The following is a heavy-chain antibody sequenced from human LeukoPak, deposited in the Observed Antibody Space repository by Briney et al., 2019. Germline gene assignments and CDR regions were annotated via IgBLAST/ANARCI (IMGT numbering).Heavy chain of an antibody. V-gene: IGHV3-23*01. CDR3: AKDWNYDSRGLNYFDY. J-gene: IGHJ4*02. CDR1: GFRFSSYA. Sequence: SGGSLRLSCAASGFRFSSYAMNWVRQAPGKGLEWVSGISPSGSSTNYADSVQGRFTVSRDNSKDMLYLQMNSLRAEDTAMYYCAKDWNYDSRGLNYFDYWGQGALVTVSS. CDR2: ISPSGSST. D-gene: IGHD3-22*01.